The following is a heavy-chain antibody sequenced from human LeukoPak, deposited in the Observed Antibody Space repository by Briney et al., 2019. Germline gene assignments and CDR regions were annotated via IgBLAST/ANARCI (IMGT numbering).Heavy chain of an antibody. V-gene: IGHV4-39*01. CDR1: GGSISRYY. J-gene: IGHJ4*02. D-gene: IGHD1-26*01. CDR3: AIDSGDHRVVY. CDR2: IYYDGST. Sequence: PSETLSLTCTVSGGSISRYYWGWARQPPGKGLEWIGSIYYDGSTHHNPSLKSRVTISADTSKNQYSLRLSSVTAADTAVYYCAIDSGDHRVVYWGQGTLVTVSS.